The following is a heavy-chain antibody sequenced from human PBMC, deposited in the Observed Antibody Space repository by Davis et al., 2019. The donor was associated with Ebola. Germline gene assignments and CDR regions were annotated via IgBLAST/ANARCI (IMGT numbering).Heavy chain of an antibody. D-gene: IGHD3-3*01. CDR1: GFTFSSYE. CDR2: LNSDGSST. Sequence: HTGGSLRLSCAASGFTFSSYEMNWVRQAPGKGLVWVSRLNSDGSSTSYADSVKGRFTISRNNAKNTLYLQMNSLRAEDTAVYYCARADHAPLYDFWSGYYKGAYYYYGMDVWGQGTTVTVSS. CDR3: ARADHAPLYDFWSGYYKGAYYYYGMDV. J-gene: IGHJ6*02. V-gene: IGHV3-74*01.